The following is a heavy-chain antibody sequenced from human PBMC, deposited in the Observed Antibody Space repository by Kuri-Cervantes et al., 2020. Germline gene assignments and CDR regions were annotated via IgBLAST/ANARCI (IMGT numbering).Heavy chain of an antibody. J-gene: IGHJ6*02. CDR2: ISYDGSNK. CDR3: ARGRVATDTSFYYGLDV. V-gene: IGHV3-30*03. Sequence: GESLKISCAASGFTFSSYGMHWVRQAPGKGLEWVAVISYDGSNKYYADSVKGRFTISRDNSKNTLYLQMNSLRVEDTAVYYCARGRVATDTSFYYGLDVWGRGTTVTVSS. CDR1: GFTFSSYG. D-gene: IGHD2-21*02.